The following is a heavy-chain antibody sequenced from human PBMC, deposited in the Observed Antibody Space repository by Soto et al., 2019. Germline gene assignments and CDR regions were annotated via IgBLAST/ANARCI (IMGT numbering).Heavy chain of an antibody. CDR1: GFTSDDYA. D-gene: IGHD3-22*01. Sequence: SLRLSCAASGFTSDDYAMHWVRQAPGKGLEWVSGISWNSGSIGYADSVKGRFTISRDNAKNSLYLQMNSLRAEDTALYYCAKDMRIVVVTRAFDIWGQGTMVTVSS. CDR2: ISWNSGSI. CDR3: AKDMRIVVVTRAFDI. J-gene: IGHJ3*02. V-gene: IGHV3-9*02.